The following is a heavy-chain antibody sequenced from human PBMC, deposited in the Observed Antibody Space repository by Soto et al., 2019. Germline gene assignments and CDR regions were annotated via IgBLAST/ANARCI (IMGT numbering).Heavy chain of an antibody. CDR1: GYSFISYW. CDR2: IYPGDSDI. Sequence: PGESLKISCKGSGYSFISYWIGWVRQMPGKGLEWMGIIYPGDSDIRYSPSFQGQVTISADKSINTAYLQWSSLKAADTAMYYCARSRWRGTFDAYDVWGQATMVTVSS. CDR3: ARSRWRGTFDAYDV. V-gene: IGHV5-51*01. D-gene: IGHD1-26*01. J-gene: IGHJ3*01.